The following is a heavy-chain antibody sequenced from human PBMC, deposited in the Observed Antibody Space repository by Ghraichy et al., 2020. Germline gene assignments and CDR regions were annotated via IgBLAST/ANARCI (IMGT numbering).Heavy chain of an antibody. J-gene: IGHJ6*02. CDR1: GGSISSYY. CDR3: ARVITIFGVGPHAGMDV. V-gene: IGHV4-59*01. Sequence: SETLSLTCTVSGGSISSYYWSWIRQPPGKGLEWIGYIYYSGSTNYNPSLKSRVTISVDTSKNQFSLKLSSVTAADTAVYYCARVITIFGVGPHAGMDVWGQGTTVTVSS. D-gene: IGHD3-3*01. CDR2: IYYSGST.